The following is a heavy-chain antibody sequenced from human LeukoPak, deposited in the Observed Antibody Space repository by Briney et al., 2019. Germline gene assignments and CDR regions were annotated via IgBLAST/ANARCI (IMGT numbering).Heavy chain of an antibody. Sequence: GGSLRLSCAASGFTFNFYGMSWFRKPLAKGLSWVSPISVIGGSTYYADSVKGRFTISRDNSKNTLYLQMNSLRAEDTAVYYCAKDVKVRGVIKYYYGMDVWGQGTTVTVSS. J-gene: IGHJ6*02. CDR3: AKDVKVRGVIKYYYGMDV. CDR2: ISVIGGST. D-gene: IGHD3-10*01. V-gene: IGHV3-23*01. CDR1: GFTFNFYG.